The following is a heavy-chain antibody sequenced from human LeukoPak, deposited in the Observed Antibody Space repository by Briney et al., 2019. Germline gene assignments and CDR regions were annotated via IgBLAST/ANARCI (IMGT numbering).Heavy chain of an antibody. CDR3: ARSRPPNTVVVTAFYYYYGMDV. CDR2: IIPIFGTA. V-gene: IGHV1-69*01. J-gene: IGHJ6*02. CDR1: GGTFSSYA. D-gene: IGHD2-21*02. Sequence: GASVKVSCKASGGTFSSYAISWVRQAPGQGLEWMGGIIPIFGTANYAQKFQGRVTITADESTSTAYMELSSLRSEDTAVYYCARSRPPNTVVVTAFYYYYGMDVWGQGTTVTVSS.